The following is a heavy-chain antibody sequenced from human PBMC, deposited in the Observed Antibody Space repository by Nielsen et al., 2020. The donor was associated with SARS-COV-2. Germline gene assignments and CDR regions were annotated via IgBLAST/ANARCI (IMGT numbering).Heavy chain of an antibody. CDR3: ARGVDSGSQVGFDP. CDR1: GGSISSGGYS. J-gene: IGHJ5*02. Sequence: SETLSLTCAVSGGSISSGGYSWSWIRQPPGKGLEWIGYIYYSGSTYYNPSLKSRVTISVDTSKNQFSLKLSSVTAADTAVYYCARGVDSGSQVGFDPWGQGTLVTVSS. V-gene: IGHV4-30-4*07. D-gene: IGHD1-26*01. CDR2: IYYSGST.